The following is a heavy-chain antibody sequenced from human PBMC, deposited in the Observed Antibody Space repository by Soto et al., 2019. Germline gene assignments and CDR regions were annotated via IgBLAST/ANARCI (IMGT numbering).Heavy chain of an antibody. Sequence: QVQLVESGGGVVQPGRSLRLSCAASGFTFSSYAMHWVRQAPGKGLEWVAVISYDGSNKYYADSVKGRFTISRDNSKNTLYLQMNSLRAEDTAVYYCARDHHPLDGDYKAYWGQGTLVTVSS. V-gene: IGHV3-30-3*01. CDR3: ARDHHPLDGDYKAY. CDR2: ISYDGSNK. D-gene: IGHD4-17*01. J-gene: IGHJ4*02. CDR1: GFTFSSYA.